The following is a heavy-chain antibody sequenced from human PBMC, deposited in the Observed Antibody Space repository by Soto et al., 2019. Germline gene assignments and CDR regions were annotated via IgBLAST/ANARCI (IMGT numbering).Heavy chain of an antibody. D-gene: IGHD2-2*01. Sequence: GASVKVSCKASGGTFSSYAISWVRQAPRQGLEWMGGIIPIFGTANYAQKFQGRVTITADESTSTAYMELSSLRSEDTAVYYCAGGEAVVVPALWGYYYGMDVWGQGTTVTVS. CDR2: IIPIFGTA. CDR1: GGTFSSYA. J-gene: IGHJ6*02. CDR3: AGGEAVVVPALWGYYYGMDV. V-gene: IGHV1-69*13.